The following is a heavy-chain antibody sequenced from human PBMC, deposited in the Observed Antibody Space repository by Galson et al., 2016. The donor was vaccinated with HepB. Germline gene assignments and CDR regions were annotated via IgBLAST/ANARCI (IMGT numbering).Heavy chain of an antibody. D-gene: IGHD4-23*01. CDR3: SRAVITPGLDL. CDR1: GFTFTNAW. CDR2: IKNKVDGGKT. Sequence: SLRLSCAASGFTFTNAWMTWVRQAPGRGLEWVGHIKNKVDGGKTDYAAPVKDRFTISRDDSTDTLFLKMNSLKTEDTAIYYCSRAVITPGLDLWGQGTLVTVSS. J-gene: IGHJ5*02. V-gene: IGHV3-15*01.